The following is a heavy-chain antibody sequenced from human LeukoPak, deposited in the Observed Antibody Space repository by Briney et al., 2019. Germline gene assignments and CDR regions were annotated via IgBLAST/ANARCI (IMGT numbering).Heavy chain of an antibody. D-gene: IGHD2-8*02. Sequence: GGSLRLSCAASGFPFANNAMSWVRHPPGKGMEWVSAISNGNTYYADSVRGRFTISRDDSKNMVYLQMNSLRVEDTARYYCVREVGYCASVCIKTNWFDPWGQGTLVTVSS. V-gene: IGHV3-23*01. CDR2: ISNGNT. CDR3: VREVGYCASVCIKTNWFDP. CDR1: GFPFANNA. J-gene: IGHJ5*02.